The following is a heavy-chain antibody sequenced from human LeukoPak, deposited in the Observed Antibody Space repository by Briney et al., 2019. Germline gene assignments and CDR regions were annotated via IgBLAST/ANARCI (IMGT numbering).Heavy chain of an antibody. CDR1: GFTVSSNY. V-gene: IGHV3-53*01. D-gene: IGHD3-10*01. Sequence: GSLRLSCAASGFTVSSNYMSWVRQAPGKGLEWVSVIYSGGSTYYADSVKGRFTISRDNSKNTLYLQMNSLRAEDTAVYYCASYGSGSYYPNWGQGTLVTVSS. CDR2: IYSGGST. J-gene: IGHJ4*02. CDR3: ASYGSGSYYPN.